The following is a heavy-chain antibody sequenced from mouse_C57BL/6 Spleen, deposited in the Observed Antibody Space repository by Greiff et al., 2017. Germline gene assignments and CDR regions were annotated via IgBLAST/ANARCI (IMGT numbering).Heavy chain of an antibody. V-gene: IGHV1-50*01. CDR1: GYTFTSYW. J-gene: IGHJ2*01. D-gene: IGHD1-1*01. CDR3: ARTVGYFDY. Sequence: VQLQQPGAELVKPGASVKLSCKASGYTFTSYWMQWVKQRPGQGLEWIGEIDPSDSYTNYNQKFKGKATLTVDTSSSTAYMQLSSLTSEDSAVYYCARTVGYFDYWGQGTTLTVAS. CDR2: IDPSDSYT.